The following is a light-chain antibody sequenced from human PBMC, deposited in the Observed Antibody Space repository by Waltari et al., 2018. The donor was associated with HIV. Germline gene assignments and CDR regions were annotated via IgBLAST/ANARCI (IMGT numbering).Light chain of an antibody. V-gene: IGLV2-11*01. J-gene: IGLJ3*02. Sequence: QSALTQPRSVSGSPGQSVTIYCTGPSSDVGGYNNVSWYQQHPGKAPKLMIYDVSKRPSGVPDRFSGSKSGNTASLTISGLQAEDEADYYCCSYAGSYSWVFGGGTKLTVL. CDR1: SSDVGGYNN. CDR2: DVS. CDR3: CSYAGSYSWV.